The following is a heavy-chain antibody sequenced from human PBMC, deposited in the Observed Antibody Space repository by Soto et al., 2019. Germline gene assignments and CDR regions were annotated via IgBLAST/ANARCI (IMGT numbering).Heavy chain of an antibody. J-gene: IGHJ4*02. Sequence: TSETLSLTCTVSGGSISSYYWSWIRQPPGKGLEWIGYIYYSGSTNYNPSLKSRVTISVDTSKNQFSLKLSSVTAADTAVYYCARHFDRYSSGFLLDYWGQGTLVTVSS. D-gene: IGHD6-19*01. V-gene: IGHV4-59*08. CDR3: ARHFDRYSSGFLLDY. CDR1: GGSISSYY. CDR2: IYYSGST.